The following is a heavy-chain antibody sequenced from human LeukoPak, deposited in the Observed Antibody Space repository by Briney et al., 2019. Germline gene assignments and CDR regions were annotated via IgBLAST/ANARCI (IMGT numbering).Heavy chain of an antibody. V-gene: IGHV4-30-4*01. J-gene: IGHJ4*02. D-gene: IGHD3-16*02. CDR2: TYYSGST. CDR3: ARDQYDFVWGSYRPYFDY. CDR1: GGSISSGDYY. Sequence: SETLSLTCTVSGGSISSGDYYWSWIRQPPGKGLEWIGYTYYSGSTYYNPSLKNRVSISVDTSKNQFSLNLSSVTAADTAVFYCARDQYDFVWGSYRPYFDYWGQGTLVTVSS.